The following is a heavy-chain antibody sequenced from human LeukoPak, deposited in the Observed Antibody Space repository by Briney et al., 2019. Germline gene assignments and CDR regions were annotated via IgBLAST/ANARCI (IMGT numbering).Heavy chain of an antibody. Sequence: SETLSLTCAVYGGSFSGYYWSWIRQPPGKGLEWIGEINHSGSTNYNPSLKSRVTISVDTSKNQFSLNLTSVTAADTALYYCARMRGDFLTGHYSYYYYIDVWGKGTTVTVSS. J-gene: IGHJ6*03. CDR2: INHSGST. CDR1: GGSFSGYY. CDR3: ARMRGDFLTGHYSYYYYIDV. D-gene: IGHD3-9*01. V-gene: IGHV4-34*01.